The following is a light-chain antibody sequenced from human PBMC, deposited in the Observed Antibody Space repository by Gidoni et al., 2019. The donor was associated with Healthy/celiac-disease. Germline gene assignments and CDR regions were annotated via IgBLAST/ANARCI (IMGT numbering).Light chain of an antibody. V-gene: IGKV3-11*01. CDR1: QSVSSY. Sequence: VLTQSPATLSLSPGERATRSCRASQSVSSYLAWYQQKPGQAPRLLIYDASNRATGIPARFSGSGSGTDFTLTISSLEPEDFAVYYCQQRSNWPLTFXGXTKVEIK. J-gene: IGKJ4*01. CDR3: QQRSNWPLT. CDR2: DAS.